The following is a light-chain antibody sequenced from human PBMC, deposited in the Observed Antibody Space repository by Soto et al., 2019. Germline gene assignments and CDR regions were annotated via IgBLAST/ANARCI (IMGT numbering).Light chain of an antibody. Sequence: DIQMTQSPSTLSASVGDRVTITCRASQSISSWLAWYQQKPGKTPKLLIYDASSLESGGPTRFSGSGSGTEFSLTIISLQPDDFATYYCQQYNSYLTFGGGTKVDIK. CDR3: QQYNSYLT. CDR1: QSISSW. J-gene: IGKJ4*01. V-gene: IGKV1-5*01. CDR2: DAS.